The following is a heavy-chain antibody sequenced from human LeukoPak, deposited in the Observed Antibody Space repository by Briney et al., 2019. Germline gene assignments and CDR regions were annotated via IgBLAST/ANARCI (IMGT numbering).Heavy chain of an antibody. Sequence: GGPLRLSCAASGFTFSNAWMSWVRQAPGKGLEWVGRIKSKTDGGTTDYAAPVKGRFTISRDDSKNTLYLQMNSLKTEDTAVYYCTALNYYDSSGYYYLAPDYWGQGTLVTVSS. CDR1: GFTFSNAW. CDR2: IKSKTDGGTT. D-gene: IGHD3-22*01. J-gene: IGHJ4*02. V-gene: IGHV3-15*01. CDR3: TALNYYDSSGYYYLAPDY.